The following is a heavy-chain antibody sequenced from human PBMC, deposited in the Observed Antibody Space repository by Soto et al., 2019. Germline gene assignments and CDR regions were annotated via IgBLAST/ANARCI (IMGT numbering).Heavy chain of an antibody. Sequence: QVQLVQSGAEVKKPESSVKVSCKAPGGTFSTYAISWVRQAPGQGLEWMGGIIPMFGTANYAQRFKDRVTVTADESTNTVYMELSRLGSEDTAVYFCASGIQLWLRRINNGYSGWGQGTLVTVSS. CDR3: ASGIQLWLRRINNGYSG. CDR1: GGTFSTYA. V-gene: IGHV1-69*12. CDR2: IIPMFGTA. J-gene: IGHJ4*02. D-gene: IGHD5-18*01.